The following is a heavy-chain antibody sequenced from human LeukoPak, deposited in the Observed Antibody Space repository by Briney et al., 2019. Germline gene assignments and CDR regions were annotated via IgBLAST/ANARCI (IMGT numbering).Heavy chain of an antibody. CDR2: ISGSATST. Sequence: GGSLRLSCAASGFAFSSYAMSWVRQAPGKGLEWVSAISGSATSTYYADSVKGRFTISRDNSKNTLYLQMNSLRAEDTAVYYCARETYVNNAPGVDYWGQGTLVTVSS. D-gene: IGHD3-10*02. J-gene: IGHJ4*02. CDR1: GFAFSSYA. V-gene: IGHV3-23*01. CDR3: ARETYVNNAPGVDY.